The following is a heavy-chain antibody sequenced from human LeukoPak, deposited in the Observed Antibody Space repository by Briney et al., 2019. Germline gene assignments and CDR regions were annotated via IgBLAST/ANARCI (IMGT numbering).Heavy chain of an antibody. CDR3: TGFGEGY. CDR2: IKSKNHGGTI. D-gene: IGHD3-10*01. Sequence: GGSLRLSCAASGFTFSNAWMSWVRQAPGKGLEWVGLIKSKNHGGTIDYAEPVKGRFTISRDDSKNTLYLQMNSLKTEDTAVYYCTGFGEGYWGQGTLVTVSS. V-gene: IGHV3-15*01. CDR1: GFTFSNAW. J-gene: IGHJ4*02.